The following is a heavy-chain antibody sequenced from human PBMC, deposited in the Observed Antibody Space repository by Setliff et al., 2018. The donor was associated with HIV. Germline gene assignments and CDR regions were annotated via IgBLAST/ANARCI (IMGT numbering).Heavy chain of an antibody. D-gene: IGHD3-10*01. J-gene: IGHJ4*02. CDR1: GFAFTNYG. V-gene: IGHV1-18*01. Sequence: ASVKVSCKTSGFAFTNYGFTWVRQAPGQGLEWMGWISSYSGETFSTLKFRDRVTLTTDTSTNTAHMELRSLTYGDTAVYFCARGWDYGVRKPEDWGQGTLVTVSS. CDR3: ARGWDYGVRKPED. CDR2: ISSYSGET.